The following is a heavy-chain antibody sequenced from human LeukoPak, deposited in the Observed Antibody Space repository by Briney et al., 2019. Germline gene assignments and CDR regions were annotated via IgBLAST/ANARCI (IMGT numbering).Heavy chain of an antibody. V-gene: IGHV3-11*01. J-gene: IGHJ4*02. CDR2: ISSGGSST. CDR1: GFTFSNYA. Sequence: GGSLRLSCAASGFTFSNYAMSWVRQAPGKGLEWISYISSGGSSTYYADSVKGRFTISRDNAKKSMYLQMNSLRAEDTAVYYCARESDSSPVFDYWGQGSLVTVSS. D-gene: IGHD3-22*01. CDR3: ARESDSSPVFDY.